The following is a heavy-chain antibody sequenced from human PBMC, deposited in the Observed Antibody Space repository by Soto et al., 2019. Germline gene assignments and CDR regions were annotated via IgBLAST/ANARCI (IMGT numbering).Heavy chain of an antibody. CDR1: GGSVSSGSYY. Sequence: QVQLQESGPGLVKPSETLSLTCTVSGGSVSSGSYYWSWIRQPPGKGLEWIGYIYYSGSTNYNPSLQRRGTKSVNTFKNPVPLKVSSVTAAETAVYYLARGLGLIRGYYGSGSYGWFDPWGQGTLVTVSS. D-gene: IGHD3-10*01. CDR3: ARGLGLIRGYYGSGSYGWFDP. V-gene: IGHV4-61*01. J-gene: IGHJ5*02. CDR2: IYYSGST.